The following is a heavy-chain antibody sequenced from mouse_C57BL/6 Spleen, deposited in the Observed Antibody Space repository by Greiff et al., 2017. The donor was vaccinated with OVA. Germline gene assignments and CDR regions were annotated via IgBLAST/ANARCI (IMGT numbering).Heavy chain of an antibody. J-gene: IGHJ2*01. Sequence: QVQLQQSGPELVKPGASVKISCKASGYAFSSSWMNWVKQRPGKGLEWIGRIYPGDGDTNYNGKFKGKATLTADKSSSTAYMQLSSLTSEDSAVYFCAPAAQATYFDYWGQGTTLTVSS. V-gene: IGHV1-82*01. CDR3: APAAQATYFDY. D-gene: IGHD3-2*02. CDR2: IYPGDGDT. CDR1: GYAFSSSW.